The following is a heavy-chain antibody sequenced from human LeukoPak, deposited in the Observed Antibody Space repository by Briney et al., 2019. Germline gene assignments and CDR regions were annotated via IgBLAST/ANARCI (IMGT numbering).Heavy chain of an antibody. D-gene: IGHD2-2*01. V-gene: IGHV4-39*07. Sequence: PSETLSLTCTVSGGSTSSGNYYWGWIRQPPGKGLEWIGGISSSGNTYYNPSLKSRVTISVDTSKNQFSLKLSSVTAADTAVYYCARGKTSPVSDEYQPPRLAGNWGQGTLVTVSS. J-gene: IGHJ4*02. CDR3: ARGKTSPVSDEYQPPRLAGN. CDR2: ISSSGNT. CDR1: GGSTSSGNYY.